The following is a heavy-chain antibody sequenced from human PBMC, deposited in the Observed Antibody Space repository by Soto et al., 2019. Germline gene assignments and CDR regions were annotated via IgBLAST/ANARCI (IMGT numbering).Heavy chain of an antibody. CDR2: ISSSSSYI. D-gene: IGHD2-15*01. CDR3: ARSGYCSGGSCYSTY. CDR1: GFTFSSYS. V-gene: IGHV3-21*01. J-gene: IGHJ4*02. Sequence: GGSLRLSCAASGFTFSSYSMNWVRQAPGKGLEWVSSISSSSSYIYYEDTVKGRFTISRDNAKNSLYLQMNSLRAEDTAVYYCARSGYCSGGSCYSTYWGQGTLVTVSS.